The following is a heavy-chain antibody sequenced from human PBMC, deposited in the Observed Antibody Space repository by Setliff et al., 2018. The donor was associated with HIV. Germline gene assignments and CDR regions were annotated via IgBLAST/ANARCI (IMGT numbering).Heavy chain of an antibody. CDR2: IKSKTDGGTT. J-gene: IGHJ4*02. Sequence: GGSLRLSCAASGFTFSNAWMSWVRQAPGKGLERVGRIKSKTDGGTTDYAAPVKGRFTISRDDSKNTLYLQMNSLKTEDTAVYYCTTDSSLLWFGESADYWGQGTLVTVSS. CDR3: TTDSSLLWFGESADY. V-gene: IGHV3-15*01. CDR1: GFTFSNAW. D-gene: IGHD3-10*01.